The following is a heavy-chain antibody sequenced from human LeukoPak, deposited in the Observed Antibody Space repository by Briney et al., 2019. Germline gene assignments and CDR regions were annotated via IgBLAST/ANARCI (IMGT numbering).Heavy chain of an antibody. Sequence: ASVKVSCKPSGYTFTSYDINWVRQATGQGLEWMGWMNPNSGNTGYAQKFQGRVTMTRNTSISTAYMELSSLRSEDTAVYYCARVGYDYGDSPDYWGQGTLVTVSS. CDR3: ARVGYDYGDSPDY. CDR1: GYTFTSYD. J-gene: IGHJ4*02. V-gene: IGHV1-8*01. D-gene: IGHD4-17*01. CDR2: MNPNSGNT.